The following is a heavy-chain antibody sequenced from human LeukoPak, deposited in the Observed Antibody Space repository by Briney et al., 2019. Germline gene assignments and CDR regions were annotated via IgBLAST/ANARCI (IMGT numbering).Heavy chain of an antibody. V-gene: IGHV1-2*02. Sequence: GASVKVSCKASGFPFTGYYMHWVRQAPGLGLEWMGWINPNSGGTNYAQKFQGRVTMTRDTSSSTAYMELSSLRSDDTAVYYCARDWQYYDNICGSYRHFHYWGQGTLVTVSS. CDR2: INPNSGGT. J-gene: IGHJ4*02. CDR1: GFPFTGYY. CDR3: ARDWQYYDNICGSYRHFHY. D-gene: IGHD3-16*02.